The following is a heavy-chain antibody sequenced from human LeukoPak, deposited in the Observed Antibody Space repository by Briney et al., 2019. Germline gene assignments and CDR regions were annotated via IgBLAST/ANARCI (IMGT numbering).Heavy chain of an antibody. V-gene: IGHV1-18*01. CDR1: GYTFNNDG. CDR2: INTNNGNT. Sequence: ASVKVSCKASGYTFNNDGITWVRQAPGQGLEWMGWINTNNGNTDYAQNYQGRVTMTRDTSTSTAYMELRSLTSDDTAVYYCARKIVGVHSYDYWGQGALVIVSS. J-gene: IGHJ4*02. D-gene: IGHD1-26*01. CDR3: ARKIVGVHSYDY.